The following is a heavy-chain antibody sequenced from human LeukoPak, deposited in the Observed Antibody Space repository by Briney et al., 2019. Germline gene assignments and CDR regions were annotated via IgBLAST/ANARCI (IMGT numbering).Heavy chain of an antibody. V-gene: IGHV3-48*04. CDR2: ISISSPI. CDR1: GFTFSRYS. D-gene: IGHD4-17*01. J-gene: IGHJ4*02. CDR3: ARDDGDYAHPVDY. Sequence: PGGPLRLSCAASGFTFSRYSMNWVRQAPGKGLEWVSYISISSPIYYADSVKGRFTISRDNAKNSLYLQMNNLRAEDTAVYYCARDDGDYAHPVDYWGQGTLVTVSS.